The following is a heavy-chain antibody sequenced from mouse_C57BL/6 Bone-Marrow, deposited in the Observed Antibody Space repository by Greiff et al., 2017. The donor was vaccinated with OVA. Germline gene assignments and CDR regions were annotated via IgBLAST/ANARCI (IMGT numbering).Heavy chain of an antibody. D-gene: IGHD1-1*02. CDR1: GYTFTSYW. J-gene: IGHJ2*01. CDR2: IYPGSGST. V-gene: IGHV1-55*01. Sequence: QVHVKQPGAELVKPGASVNMSCKASGYTFTSYWITWVKQRPGQGLEWIGDIYPGSGSTNYNEKFKSKATLTVDTSSSTAYMQLSSLTSEDSAVYYCAREGGWWLGDDWGQGTTLTVSS. CDR3: AREGGWWLGDD.